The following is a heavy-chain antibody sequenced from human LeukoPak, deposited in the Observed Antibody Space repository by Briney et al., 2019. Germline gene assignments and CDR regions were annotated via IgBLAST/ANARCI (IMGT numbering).Heavy chain of an antibody. V-gene: IGHV3-23*01. J-gene: IGHJ4*02. Sequence: PGGSLRLSCAASGFTFSSYAMSWVRQAPGKGLEWVSGISGSGSSTNYADSVKGRFTISRDNAKNSLFLQMSSLRVEDTAIYYCARDYVWGSSESDYWGQGTLVTVSS. CDR1: GFTFSSYA. CDR3: ARDYVWGSSESDY. CDR2: ISGSGSST. D-gene: IGHD7-27*01.